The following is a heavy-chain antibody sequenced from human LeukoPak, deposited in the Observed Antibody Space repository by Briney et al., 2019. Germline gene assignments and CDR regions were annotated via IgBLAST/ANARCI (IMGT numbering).Heavy chain of an antibody. Sequence: LRLSCAASGFTFSSYAMSWVRQPPGKGLEWIGYIYYSGSTYYNPSLKSRVTISVDTSKNQFSLKLSSVTAADTAVYYCARGGYCSSTSCLYFDYWGRGTLVTVSS. V-gene: IGHV4-30-4*08. CDR3: ARGGYCSSTSCLYFDY. J-gene: IGHJ4*02. CDR2: IYYSGST. D-gene: IGHD2-2*01. CDR1: GFTFSSYA.